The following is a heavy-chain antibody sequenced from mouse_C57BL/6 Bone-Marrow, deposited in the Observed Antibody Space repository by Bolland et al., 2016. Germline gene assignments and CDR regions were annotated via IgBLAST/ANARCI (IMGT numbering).Heavy chain of an antibody. J-gene: IGHJ3*01. CDR3: ARQGYWGAY. V-gene: IGHV4-1*01. CDR2: INPDSSTI. Sequence: INPDSSTINYAPSLKDKFIISRDNAKNTLYLQMSKVRSEDTALYYCARQGYWGAYWGQGTLV. D-gene: IGHD2-3*01.